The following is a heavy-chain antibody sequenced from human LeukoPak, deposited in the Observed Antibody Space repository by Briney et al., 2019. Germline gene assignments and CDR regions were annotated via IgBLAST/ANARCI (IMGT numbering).Heavy chain of an antibody. Sequence: SVKVSCKASGGTFSSYAISWVRQAPGQGLEWMGGIIPIFGTANYAQKFQGRVTITTDESTSTAYMELSSLRSEDTTVYYCARDYIGGYAPFDPWGQGTLVTVSS. CDR3: ARDYIGGYAPFDP. CDR2: IIPIFGTA. CDR1: GGTFSSYA. J-gene: IGHJ5*02. D-gene: IGHD3-22*01. V-gene: IGHV1-69*05.